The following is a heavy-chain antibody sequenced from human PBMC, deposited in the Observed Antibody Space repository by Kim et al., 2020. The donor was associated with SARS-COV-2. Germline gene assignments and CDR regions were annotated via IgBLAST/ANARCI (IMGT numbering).Heavy chain of an antibody. Sequence: GGSLRLSCAASGFTFIDYSMSWIRQAPGKGLEWVAYISGSGKTTYYAASVKGRFTVSRDNAKDSLFLQMDSLGAADSAVYYCARGAYGSGTYSPWTYWGQGTLVTVSS. CDR1: GFTFIDYS. V-gene: IGHV3-11*01. D-gene: IGHD3-10*01. CDR3: ARGAYGSGTYSPWTY. J-gene: IGHJ4*02. CDR2: ISGSGKTT.